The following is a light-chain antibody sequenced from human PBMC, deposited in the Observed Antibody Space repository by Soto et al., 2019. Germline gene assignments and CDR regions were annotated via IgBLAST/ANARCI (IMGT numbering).Light chain of an antibody. CDR3: GSWDSSLSAYV. Sequence: VLTQPPSVSAAPGQKVTISCSGSSSNIGGNSVSWYQQLPGTAPKLLIYDDSKRPSGIPDRFSGSKSGTSATLGITGFQTGDEADYYCGSWDSSLSAYVFGTGTKATVL. V-gene: IGLV1-51*01. J-gene: IGLJ1*01. CDR1: SSNIGGNS. CDR2: DDS.